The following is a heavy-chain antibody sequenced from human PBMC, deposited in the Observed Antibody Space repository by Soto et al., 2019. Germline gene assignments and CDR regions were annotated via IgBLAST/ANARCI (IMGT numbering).Heavy chain of an antibody. CDR3: ARGDKLSLYPQLDY. J-gene: IGHJ4*02. CDR1: GYTFTGNY. Sequence: QVQLVQSGAEVKKPGASVKVSCKASGYTFTGNYMHWVRQAPGQGFEWMGWINVNSGGTKYAQKFXGXVXRTRDTSISTASMELSRLRSDDTAVYYCARGDKLSLYPQLDYWGQGTLVTVSS. D-gene: IGHD3-16*02. V-gene: IGHV1-2*02. CDR2: INVNSGGT.